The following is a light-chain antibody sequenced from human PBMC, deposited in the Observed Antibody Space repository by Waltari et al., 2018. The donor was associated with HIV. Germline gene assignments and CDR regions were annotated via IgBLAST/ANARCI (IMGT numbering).Light chain of an antibody. Sequence: QSALTQPASVSGSLGQSITISCTGTSGDVGGYNFVSWYQQHPGKAPKLIISNVNSRPSGVSIRFSGSRSANTASLTISGLQAEDEADYFCCSYTSSGPRYVLFGGGTRLTVL. V-gene: IGLV2-14*03. CDR3: CSYTSSGPRYVL. CDR1: SGDVGGYNF. CDR2: NVN. J-gene: IGLJ2*01.